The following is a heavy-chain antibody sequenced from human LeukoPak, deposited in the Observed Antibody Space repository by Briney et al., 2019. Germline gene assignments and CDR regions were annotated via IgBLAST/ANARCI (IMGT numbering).Heavy chain of an antibody. CDR1: GFSFSTYG. Sequence: GGSLRLSCAASGFSFSTYGIHWVRQAPGKGLEWVAFIRFDGSNKYYADSVKGRFTISRDNSRNMLYLQMNSLRAEDTAVYYCARVYYGSGSLHYYYYYMDVWGKGATVTISS. CDR3: ARVYYGSGSLHYYYYYMDV. V-gene: IGHV3-30*02. D-gene: IGHD3-10*01. J-gene: IGHJ6*03. CDR2: IRFDGSNK.